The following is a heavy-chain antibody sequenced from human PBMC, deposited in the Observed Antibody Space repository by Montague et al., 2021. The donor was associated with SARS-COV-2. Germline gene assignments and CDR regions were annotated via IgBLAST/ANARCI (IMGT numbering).Heavy chain of an antibody. CDR1: GFSLSTSGMC. Sequence: PALGKPTQTLTLTCTFSGFSLSTSGMCVSWIRQPPGKALEWLALIDWDDDKYYSTSLKTRLTISKYTSKNQVVLTMTNMDPVDTATCYCARIGTVRGVIAAPHRYGGMDVWGQGTTVTVSS. J-gene: IGHJ6*02. CDR2: IDWDDDK. D-gene: IGHD3-10*01. V-gene: IGHV2-70*01. CDR3: ARIGTVRGVIAAPHRYGGMDV.